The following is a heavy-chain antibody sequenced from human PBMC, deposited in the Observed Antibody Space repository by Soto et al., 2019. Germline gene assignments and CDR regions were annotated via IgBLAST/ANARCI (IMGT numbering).Heavy chain of an antibody. V-gene: IGHV4-59*01. D-gene: IGHD3-16*02. J-gene: IGHJ3*01. Sequence: QVQLQESGPGLVKHSETLSLTCSVSGGSISSYYWSWIRQPPGKGLEWIGYIYYSGSTNYNPSLKSQVTISVDTSKNKYSLKLSSVTAADTAVYYCARVYRRSGAFDLWGQGTMVTVSS. CDR3: ARVYRRSGAFDL. CDR1: GGSISSYY. CDR2: IYYSGST.